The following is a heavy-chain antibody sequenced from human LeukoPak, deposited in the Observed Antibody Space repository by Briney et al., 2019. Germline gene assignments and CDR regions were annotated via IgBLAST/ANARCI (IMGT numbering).Heavy chain of an antibody. V-gene: IGHV3-30*02. J-gene: IGHJ4*02. CDR2: IHYDGSNK. D-gene: IGHD3-10*01. Sequence: PGGSLRLSCAASGFFFSDYGMHWVRQAPGKGLEWVAFIHYDGSNKYYADSVKGRFTISRDNSKNTLYLRMSSLRAEDTAVYYCAKAEDYGEYYLDYWGQGTLVTVSS. CDR3: AKAEDYGEYYLDY. CDR1: GFFFSDYG.